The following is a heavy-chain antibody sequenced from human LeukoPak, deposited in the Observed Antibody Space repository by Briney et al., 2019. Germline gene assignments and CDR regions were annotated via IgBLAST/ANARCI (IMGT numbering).Heavy chain of an antibody. D-gene: IGHD2-2*01. V-gene: IGHV4-38-2*02. CDR1: GYSISSGYY. CDR2: IYHIGST. J-gene: IGHJ4*02. CDR3: ARDPGVVVVPAAPRGSSEVSDY. Sequence: SETLSLTCAVSGYSISSGYYWGWIRQPPGKGLEWIGSIYHIGSTYYNPSFKSRVTISVDTSKNQFSLKLGSVTAADTAVYYCARDPGVVVVPAAPRGSSEVSDYWGQGTLVTVSS.